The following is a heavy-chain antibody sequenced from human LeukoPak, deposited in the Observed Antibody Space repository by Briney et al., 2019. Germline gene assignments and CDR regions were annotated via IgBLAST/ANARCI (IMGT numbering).Heavy chain of an antibody. CDR2: INHSGST. Sequence: GSLRLSCAASGFTFSSYSMNWIRQPPGKGLEWIGEINHSGSTNYNPSLKSRVTISVDTSKNQFSLKLSSVTAADTAVYYCARFPESGSYQFGYYWGQGTLVTVSS. CDR1: GFTFSSYS. J-gene: IGHJ4*02. V-gene: IGHV4-34*01. D-gene: IGHD1-26*01. CDR3: ARFPESGSYQFGYY.